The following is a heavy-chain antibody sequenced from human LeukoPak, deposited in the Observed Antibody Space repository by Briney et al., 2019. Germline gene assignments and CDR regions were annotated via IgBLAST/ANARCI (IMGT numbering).Heavy chain of an antibody. J-gene: IGHJ4*02. CDR3: ARDFYASGSHDY. CDR2: ISGSGGST. D-gene: IGHD3-10*01. Sequence: GGSLRLSCAASGFTFSSYAMSWVRQAPGKGLEWVSGISGSGGSTYYADSVKGRFTISRDNSKNSLYLQMNSLRPEDTAVYYCARDFYASGSHDYWGQGTLVTVSS. V-gene: IGHV3-23*01. CDR1: GFTFSSYA.